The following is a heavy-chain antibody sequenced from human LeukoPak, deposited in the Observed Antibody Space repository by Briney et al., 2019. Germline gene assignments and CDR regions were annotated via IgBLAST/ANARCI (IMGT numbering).Heavy chain of an antibody. CDR1: GGSISSYY. CDR3: AEGGCYSYQNLKYFDY. J-gene: IGHJ4*02. V-gene: IGHV4-34*01. Sequence: SETLSLTCTVPGGSISSYYWSWIRQPPGKGLEWIGEINHSGSTNYNPSLKSRVTISVDTSKNQFSLKLSSVTAADPAVYYCAEGGCYSYQNLKYFDYWGQGTWSPSPQ. CDR2: INHSGST. D-gene: IGHD6-19*01.